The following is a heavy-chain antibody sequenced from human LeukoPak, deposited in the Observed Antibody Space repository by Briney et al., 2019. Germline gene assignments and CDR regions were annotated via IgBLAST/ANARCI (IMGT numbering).Heavy chain of an antibody. CDR3: AKFGSDAFDI. CDR2: ISHSGYS. Sequence: SETLSLTCSLSGGSISSGGYYWNWVRQLPEKGLEWLGYISHSGYSYYTPSLKSRLTISMDTSKNQFSLKLTSVTAADTAVYYCAKFGSDAFDIWGQGTMVTVSS. CDR1: GGSISSGGYY. D-gene: IGHD3-10*01. V-gene: IGHV4-31*03. J-gene: IGHJ3*02.